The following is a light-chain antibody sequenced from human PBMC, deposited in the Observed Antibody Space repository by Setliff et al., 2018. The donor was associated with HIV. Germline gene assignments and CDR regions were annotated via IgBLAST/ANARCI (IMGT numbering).Light chain of an antibody. J-gene: IGLJ1*01. CDR3: CAYAGTRNYV. V-gene: IGLV2-23*01. Sequence: VLTQPASVSGSPGQSITISCTGTSSNIGSYNLVSWYQQHPGKAPKVLIFGGDKRPSGVSNRFSASKSGNTASLTISGLQTEDEADYYCCAYAGTRNYVFGTGTRSPS. CDR2: GGD. CDR1: SSNIGSYNL.